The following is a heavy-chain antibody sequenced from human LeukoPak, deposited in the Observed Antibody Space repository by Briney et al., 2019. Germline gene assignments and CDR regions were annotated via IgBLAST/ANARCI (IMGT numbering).Heavy chain of an antibody. CDR2: INPNTGGT. J-gene: IGHJ4*02. D-gene: IGHD5-12*01. V-gene: IGHV1-2*02. CDR1: GYSFTAYY. Sequence: ASVKVSCEASGYSFTAYYMHWVRQAPGQGLEWMGWINPNTGGTNYAQKFQGRVTMTRDTFISTAYMEVSSLTSDDTAVYYCARDGPGDSGWPFGYWGQGTLVTVSS. CDR3: ARDGPGDSGWPFGY.